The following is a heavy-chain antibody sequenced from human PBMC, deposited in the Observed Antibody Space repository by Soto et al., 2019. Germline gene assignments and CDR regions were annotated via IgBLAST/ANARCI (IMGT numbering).Heavy chain of an antibody. Sequence: QVQLQQWGAGLLKPSETLSLTCAVYGGSFSGYYWSWIRRPPGKGLEWIGEINHSGSTNSNPSLQSRVTISVDASKNQCSLELGSVTATDTAVDYCAKGRNKRRVAAVAFDIRGQGTMVTVSA. CDR1: GGSFSGYY. J-gene: IGHJ3*02. V-gene: IGHV4-34*01. D-gene: IGHD2-15*01. CDR2: INHSGST. CDR3: AKGRNKRRVAAVAFDI.